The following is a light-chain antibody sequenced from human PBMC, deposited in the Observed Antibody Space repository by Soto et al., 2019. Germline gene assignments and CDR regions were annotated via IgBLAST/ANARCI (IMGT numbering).Light chain of an antibody. J-gene: IGLJ1*01. CDR1: RSDVGGYDF. Sequence: QSALTQPSSVSGSPGQSITISCTGTRSDVGGYDFVSWYQQQPGKAPKLIIYEVSNRPPGVSNGFSGSKSDNTASLTVSGLQAEDEADYYCSSYVSSSTYVFGTGTKVTV. CDR3: SSYVSSSTYV. CDR2: EVS. V-gene: IGLV2-14*01.